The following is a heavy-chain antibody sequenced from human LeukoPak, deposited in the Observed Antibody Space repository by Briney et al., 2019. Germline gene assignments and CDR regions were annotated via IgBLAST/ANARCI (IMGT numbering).Heavy chain of an antibody. CDR3: ARDGVAAAGKKEGVGYFDL. CDR2: IYYSGST. J-gene: IGHJ2*01. D-gene: IGHD6-13*01. Sequence: MPSETLSLTCTVSGGSISSSSYYWGWIRQPPGKGLEWIGSIYYSGSTYYNPSLKSRVTISVDTSKNQFSLKLSSVTAADTAVYYCARDGVAAAGKKEGVGYFDLWGRGTLVTVSS. V-gene: IGHV4-39*07. CDR1: GGSISSSSYY.